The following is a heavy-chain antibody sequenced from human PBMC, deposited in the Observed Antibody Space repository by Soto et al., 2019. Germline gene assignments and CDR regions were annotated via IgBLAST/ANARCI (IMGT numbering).Heavy chain of an antibody. V-gene: IGHV1-69*08. CDR3: AGEMGACTTTSCYVRYFEH. D-gene: IGHD2-2*01. CDR2: ITPILNVP. CDR1: EIRFNTIT. J-gene: IGHJ1*01. Sequence: QVQLVQSGAEVKKPGSSVKVSCKVPEIRFNTITIIWVERPPGQGLQWMGRITPILNVPKYSQKFQGRVTMTADKSTSTMYMELDGLTSDDTAFYFCAGEMGACTTTSCYVRYFEHWGQGTLVTVSS.